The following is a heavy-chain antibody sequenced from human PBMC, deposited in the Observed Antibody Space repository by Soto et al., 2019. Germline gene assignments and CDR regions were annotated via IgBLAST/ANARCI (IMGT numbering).Heavy chain of an antibody. CDR2: SSADNGNT. D-gene: IGHD6-13*01. CDR1: GYTFTSYG. Sequence: QVQLVQSGAEVKKPGASVKVSCKASGYTFTSYGMSWVRQAPGQGIEWMAWSSADNGNTDYAKKTQDRVTMTTDTATSTAYMELRSLRSDDTAVYYCARVGAAAGSYYYYYDMDVWGKGTTVTVSS. CDR3: ARVGAAAGSYYYYYDMDV. V-gene: IGHV1-18*01. J-gene: IGHJ6*03.